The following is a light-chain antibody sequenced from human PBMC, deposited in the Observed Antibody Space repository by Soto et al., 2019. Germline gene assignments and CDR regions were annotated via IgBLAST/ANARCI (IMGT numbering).Light chain of an antibody. J-gene: IGKJ1*01. CDR3: QQYINSPWT. CDR2: GAS. Sequence: EVVLTQSPGTLSLSPGERATLSCGASQSVGSSYLAWYQQKPGQAPRLLIYGASTRATGIPDRFSGSGSGTEYTHTISILEPEDFAVYYCQQYINSPWTFGQGTKVEI. CDR1: QSVGSSY. V-gene: IGKV3-20*01.